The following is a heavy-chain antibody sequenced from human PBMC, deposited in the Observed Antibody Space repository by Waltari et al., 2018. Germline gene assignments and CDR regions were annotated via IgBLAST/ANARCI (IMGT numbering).Heavy chain of an antibody. V-gene: IGHV4-4*02. Sequence: QMQLQESGPGLVRPSATLSLTCTLFGASIGASNCWTWVRQSPVKGLEWIGEFHHSGTTYSNPSLKSRLSLSVEESKNQIYLKLTSVTAADTGTYYCARSNGGLLDDWGQGTLVTVSS. CDR3: ARSNGGLLDD. CDR1: GASIGASNC. CDR2: FHHSGTT. J-gene: IGHJ4*02. D-gene: IGHD2-8*01.